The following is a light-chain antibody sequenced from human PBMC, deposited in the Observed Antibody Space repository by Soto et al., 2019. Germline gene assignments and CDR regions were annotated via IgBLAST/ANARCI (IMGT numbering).Light chain of an antibody. J-gene: IGLJ3*02. CDR3: QSYDSSLRGWL. CDR1: SSNIGAGYD. Sequence: QAVVTQPPSVSGAPGQRVTISCTGSSSNIGAGYDVHWYQQLPGTAPKLLIYVNSNRPSGVPDRFSGSKSGTSASLAITGLQAEDEADYYCQSYDSSLRGWLFGGGTKLTVL. CDR2: VNS. V-gene: IGLV1-40*01.